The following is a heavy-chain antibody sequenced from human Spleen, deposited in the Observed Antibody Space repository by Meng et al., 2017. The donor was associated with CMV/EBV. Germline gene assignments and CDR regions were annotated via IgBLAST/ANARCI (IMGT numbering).Heavy chain of an antibody. Sequence: GESLKISCTASGFTFSTYWMNWVRQAPGKGLEWVATLNHDGSEEYCVDSVKGRFTISRDNAKNSLFLQMNSLKAEDTGVYFCTTLKLVLPVALKSFHFYAMDVWGRGTTVTVSS. CDR2: LNHDGSEE. V-gene: IGHV3-7*03. J-gene: IGHJ6*02. D-gene: IGHD2-8*02. CDR3: TTLKLVLPVALKSFHFYAMDV. CDR1: GFTFSTYW.